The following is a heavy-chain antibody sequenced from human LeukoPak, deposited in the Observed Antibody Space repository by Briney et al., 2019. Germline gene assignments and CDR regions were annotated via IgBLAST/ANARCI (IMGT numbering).Heavy chain of an antibody. D-gene: IGHD6-6*01. V-gene: IGHV3-23*01. CDR2: ISGSGGST. J-gene: IGHJ6*03. Sequence: GGSLRLSCAASGFTFSSYAMSWVRQAPGKGLEWVSAISGSGGSTYYADSVKGRFTISRDNSKNTLYLQMNSLRAEDTAVYYCAKATSSIAARLGRGYYYMDVWGKGTTVTVSS. CDR1: GFTFSSYA. CDR3: AKATSSIAARLGRGYYYMDV.